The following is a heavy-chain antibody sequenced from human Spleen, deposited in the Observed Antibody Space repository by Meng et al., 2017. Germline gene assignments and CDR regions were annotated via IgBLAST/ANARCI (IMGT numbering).Heavy chain of an antibody. CDR1: GFTVSSNY. CDR2: IQSGGST. J-gene: IGHJ4*02. D-gene: IGHD1-26*01. Sequence: GESLKISCAASGFTVSSNYMSWVRQAPGKGLEWVSVIQSGGSTYYADSVKGRFTIFRHNSKNTLFRQMNSLRAEDTAVYYCARSGSYKRFDYWGQGTLVTVSS. V-gene: IGHV3-53*04. CDR3: ARSGSYKRFDY.